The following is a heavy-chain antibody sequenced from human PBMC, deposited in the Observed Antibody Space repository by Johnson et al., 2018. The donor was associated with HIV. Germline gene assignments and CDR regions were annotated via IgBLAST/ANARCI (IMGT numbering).Heavy chain of an antibody. Sequence: VQLVESGGGLVKPGGSLRLSCAASGFTFSSYAMHWVRQAPGKGLEWVGRIKSKTDGGTTDYAAPVKGRFTISRDNSNNTLHMQMNSLKTEDTGVYYCWAQWTVITFGGPSAFDIWGQGTVVTVSS. V-gene: IGHV3-15*01. CDR2: IKSKTDGGTT. CDR1: GFTFSSYA. CDR3: WAQWTVITFGGPSAFDI. J-gene: IGHJ3*02. D-gene: IGHD3-16*01.